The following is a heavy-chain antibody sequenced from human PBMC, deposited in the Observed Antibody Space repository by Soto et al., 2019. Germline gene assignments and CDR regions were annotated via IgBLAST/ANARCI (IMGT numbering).Heavy chain of an antibody. CDR1: GYTFTNNG. D-gene: IGHD4-4*01. CDR3: GRDPRVTKYAQGMEV. Sequence: ASVKVSCKASGYTFTNNGVSWVRQAPGQGLEWVGWINGYNGDTSHPQKLQGRVTLTTDTSTSTAYMELRSLRFDDTAVYYCGRDPRVTKYAQGMEVWGQGTTVTVS. V-gene: IGHV1-18*01. J-gene: IGHJ6*02. CDR2: INGYNGDT.